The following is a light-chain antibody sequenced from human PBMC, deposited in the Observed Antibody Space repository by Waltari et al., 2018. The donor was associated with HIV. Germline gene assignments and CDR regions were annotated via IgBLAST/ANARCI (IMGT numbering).Light chain of an antibody. J-gene: IGLJ1*01. CDR1: SSHVGGYNY. CDR3: SSYTSSSSYV. Sequence: QSALTQPASVSGSPGPSTTISCTGPSSHVGGYNYVSWYQQHPGKAPKLMIYDVSNRPSGVSNRVSGSKSGNTASLTISGLQAEDEAYYYCSSYTSSSSYVFGPGTKVTVL. CDR2: DVS. V-gene: IGLV2-14*01.